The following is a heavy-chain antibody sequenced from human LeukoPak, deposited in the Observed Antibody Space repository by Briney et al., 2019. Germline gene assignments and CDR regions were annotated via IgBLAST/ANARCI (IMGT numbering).Heavy chain of an antibody. CDR3: AQGSTGYFYNY. CDR2: IRYNGNNK. D-gene: IGHD3-22*01. J-gene: IGHJ4*02. V-gene: IGHV3-30*02. CDR1: GFSFSSYG. Sequence: GGSLRLSCAASGFSFSSYGMHWVRQAPGKGLEWVAFIRYNGNNKYYADSVKGRFTISRDNSKNTLYVQMSSLRPDDTAVYYCAQGSTGYFYNYWGQGTLVTVSS.